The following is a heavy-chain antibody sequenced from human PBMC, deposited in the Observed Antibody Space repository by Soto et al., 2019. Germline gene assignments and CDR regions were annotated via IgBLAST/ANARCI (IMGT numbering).Heavy chain of an antibody. V-gene: IGHV4-30-4*01. CDR1: GGSISSGDYY. CDR3: TRGWMVRGAHYDYGMDV. J-gene: IGHJ6*02. D-gene: IGHD3-10*01. Sequence: PSETLSLTCTVSGGSISSGDYYWSWIRQPPGKGLEWIGYIYYSGSTYYNPSLKRRVTISVDTSKNQFSLKLSSVTAADTAVSYCTRGWMVRGAHYDYGMDVWGQGTTVTVSS. CDR2: IYYSGST.